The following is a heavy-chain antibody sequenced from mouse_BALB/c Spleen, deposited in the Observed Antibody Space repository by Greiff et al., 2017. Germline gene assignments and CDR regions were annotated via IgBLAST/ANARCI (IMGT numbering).Heavy chain of an antibody. CDR2: ISYSGST. V-gene: IGHV3-8*02. CDR1: GDSITSGY. CDR3: ARSPDGYYYFDY. D-gene: IGHD2-3*01. Sequence: EVKLMESGPSLVKPSQTLSLTCSVTGDSITSGYWNWIRKFPGNKLEYMGYISYSGSTYYNPSLKSRISITRDTSKNQYYLQLNSVTTEDTATYYCARSPDGYYYFDYWGQGTTLTVSS. J-gene: IGHJ2*01.